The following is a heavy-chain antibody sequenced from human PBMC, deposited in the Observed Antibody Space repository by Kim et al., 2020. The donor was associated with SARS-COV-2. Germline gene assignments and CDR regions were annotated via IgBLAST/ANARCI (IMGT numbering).Heavy chain of an antibody. J-gene: IGHJ4*02. CDR3: ATADSNSWWGYFDY. V-gene: IGHV3-23*01. CDR1: GFTFSNYA. Sequence: GGSLSLSCAASGFTFSNYAMSWVRQAPGKGLEWVSSISGSGGSIKYADSVKGRVTISRDNSKNTLSLQMNSLRAEDTAVYCCATADSNSWWGYFDYWGQG. D-gene: IGHD6-13*01. CDR2: ISGSGGSI.